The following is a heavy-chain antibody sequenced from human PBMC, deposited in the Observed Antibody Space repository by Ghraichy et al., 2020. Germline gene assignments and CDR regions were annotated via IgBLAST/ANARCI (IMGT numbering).Heavy chain of an antibody. D-gene: IGHD6-6*01. Sequence: GGSLRLSCAASGFTFSSYGMHWVHQAPGKGLEWVAVISYDGSNKYYADSVKGRFTISRDNSKNTLYLQMNSLRAEDTAVYYCAKMGRDSSSFDDAFDIWGQGTMVTVSS. V-gene: IGHV3-30*18. CDR1: GFTFSSYG. J-gene: IGHJ3*02. CDR2: ISYDGSNK. CDR3: AKMGRDSSSFDDAFDI.